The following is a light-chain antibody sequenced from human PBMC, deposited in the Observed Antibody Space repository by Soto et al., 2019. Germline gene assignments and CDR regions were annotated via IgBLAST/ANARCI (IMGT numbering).Light chain of an antibody. CDR2: AAS. Sequence: DIQMTQSPSSLSASLGDRVTITSRASQSISNHLNWYQQKPGKAPNLLIYAASSLQSGVPSRFSGSGSGTDFTLTISSLQPEDFATYYCQQSYSTPYTFGQGTKVDIK. CDR1: QSISNH. CDR3: QQSYSTPYT. J-gene: IGKJ2*01. V-gene: IGKV1-39*01.